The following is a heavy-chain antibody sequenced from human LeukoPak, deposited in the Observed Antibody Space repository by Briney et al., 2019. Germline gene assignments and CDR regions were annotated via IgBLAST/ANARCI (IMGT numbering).Heavy chain of an antibody. J-gene: IGHJ4*02. CDR1: GGSISSGSYY. CDR3: ARGRIVGESYFDY. CDR2: IYTSGST. D-gene: IGHD3-10*01. Sequence: PSQTLSLTCTVSGGSISSGSYYWSWIPQPAGKGLEWIGRIYTSGSTNYNPSLKSRVTISVDTSKNQFSLKLSSVTAADTAVYYCARGRIVGESYFDYWGQGTLVTVSS. V-gene: IGHV4-61*02.